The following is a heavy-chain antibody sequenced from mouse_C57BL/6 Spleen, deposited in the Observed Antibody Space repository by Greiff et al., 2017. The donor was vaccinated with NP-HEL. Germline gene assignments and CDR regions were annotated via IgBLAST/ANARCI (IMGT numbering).Heavy chain of an antibody. CDR2: IDPETGGT. J-gene: IGHJ4*01. D-gene: IGHD2-4*01. V-gene: IGHV1-15*01. CDR1: GYTFTDYE. CDR3: TRDYYDSFYAMDY. Sequence: VKLVESGAELVRPGASVTLSCKASGYTFTDYEMHWVKQTPVHGLEWIGAIDPETGGTAYNPKFKGKAILTADKSSSTAYMELRSLTSEDSAVYYCTRDYYDSFYAMDYWGQGTSVTVSS.